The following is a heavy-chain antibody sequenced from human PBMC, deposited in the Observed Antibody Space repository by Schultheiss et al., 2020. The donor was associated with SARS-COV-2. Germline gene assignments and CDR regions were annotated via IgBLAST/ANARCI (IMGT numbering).Heavy chain of an antibody. V-gene: IGHV4-34*01. CDR3: ARHYLTGTRAFDI. D-gene: IGHD1/OR15-1a*01. J-gene: IGHJ3*02. Sequence: ETLSLTCAVYGGSFSGYYWSWIRQPPGKGLEWIGSIYYSGSTYYNPSLKSRVTISVDTSKNQFSLKLSSVTAADTAVYYCARHYLTGTRAFDIWGQGTMVTVAS. CDR1: GGSFSGYY. CDR2: IYYSGST.